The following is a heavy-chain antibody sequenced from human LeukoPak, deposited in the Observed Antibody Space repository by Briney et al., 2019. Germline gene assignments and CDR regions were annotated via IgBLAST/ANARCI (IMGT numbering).Heavy chain of an antibody. J-gene: IGHJ3*02. CDR1: GFTFSSYG. V-gene: IGHV3-30*03. CDR2: ISYDGSNK. CDR3: ATQTTVTTFSAFDI. D-gene: IGHD4-17*01. Sequence: GGSLRLSCAASGFTFSSYGMHWVRQAPGKELEWVAVISYDGSNKYYADSVKGRFTISRDNSKNTLYLQMNSLRAEDTAVYYCATQTTVTTFSAFDIWGQGTMVTVSS.